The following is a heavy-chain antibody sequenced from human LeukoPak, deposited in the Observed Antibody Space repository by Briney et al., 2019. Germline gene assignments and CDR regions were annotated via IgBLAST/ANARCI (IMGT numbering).Heavy chain of an antibody. D-gene: IGHD3-10*01. V-gene: IGHV4-59*01. CDR2: IYYSGST. CDR3: ARGSSMVRGVMYYYYCGMDV. Sequence: SETLSLTCTVSGGSISSYYWSWIRQPPGKGLEWIGYIYYSGSTNYNPSLKSRVTISVDTSKNQFSLKLSSVTAADTAVYYCARGSSMVRGVMYYYYCGMDVWGQGTTVTVCS. CDR1: GGSISSYY. J-gene: IGHJ6*02.